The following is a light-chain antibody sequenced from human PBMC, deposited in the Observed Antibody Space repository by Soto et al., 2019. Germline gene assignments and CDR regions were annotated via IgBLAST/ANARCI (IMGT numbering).Light chain of an antibody. CDR3: QHYNSYPIT. CDR1: QSISSW. Sequence: DIQMTQSPSTTSASVGDRVTITCRASQSISSWLAWYQQKPGKAPNLLIYKASSLESGVPSRFSGSGSGTEFTLTISSLQPDDSATYYCQHYNSYPITFGHGTRLEMK. J-gene: IGKJ5*01. CDR2: KAS. V-gene: IGKV1-5*03.